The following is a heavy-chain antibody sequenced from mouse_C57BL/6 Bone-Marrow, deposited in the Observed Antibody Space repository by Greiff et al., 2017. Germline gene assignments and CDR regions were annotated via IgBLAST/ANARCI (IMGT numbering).Heavy chain of an antibody. CDR2: INPNSGST. V-gene: IGHV1-64*01. CDR3: ARTKWLLYFDY. D-gene: IGHD2-3*01. Sequence: VKLQQPGAELVKPGASVKLSCKASGYTFTSYWMHWVKQRPGQGLEWIGMINPNSGSTNNNEKFKSKATLTVDKSSSTAYMQLSSLTSEDSAVYYCARTKWLLYFDYWGQGTTLTVSS. CDR1: GYTFTSYW. J-gene: IGHJ2*01.